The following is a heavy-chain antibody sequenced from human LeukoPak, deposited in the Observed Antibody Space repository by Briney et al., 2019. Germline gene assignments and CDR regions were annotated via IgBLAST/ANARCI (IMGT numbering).Heavy chain of an antibody. CDR3: ARLYYDSSGYYYFDY. D-gene: IGHD3-22*01. CDR1: GYTFTSYG. Sequence: ASVKVSCKASGYTFTSYGISWVRQAPGQGLEWMGWISAYNGNTNYAQKLQGRVTMTTDTSTNTAYMELRSLRSDDTAVYYCARLYYDSSGYYYFDYWGQGTLVTVSS. CDR2: ISAYNGNT. V-gene: IGHV1-18*01. J-gene: IGHJ4*02.